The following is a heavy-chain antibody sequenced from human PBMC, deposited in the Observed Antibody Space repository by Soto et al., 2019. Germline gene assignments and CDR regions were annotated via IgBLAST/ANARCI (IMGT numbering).Heavy chain of an antibody. V-gene: IGHV3-21*01. D-gene: IGHD4-17*01. J-gene: IGHJ3*02. CDR3: ANTVDRDDAFDI. CDR2: ISSSSSYI. CDR1: GFTFSSYS. Sequence: GGSLRLSCAASGFTFSSYSMNWVRQAPGKGLEWVSSISSSSSYIYYADSVKGRFTISRDNAKNSLYLQMNSLRAEDTAVYYCANTVDRDDAFDIWGQGTMVTVSS.